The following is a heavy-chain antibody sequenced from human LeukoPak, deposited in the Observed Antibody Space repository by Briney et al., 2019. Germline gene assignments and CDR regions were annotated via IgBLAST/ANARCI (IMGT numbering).Heavy chain of an antibody. CDR1: GFTFSSYA. V-gene: IGHV3-23*01. CDR3: AKDSGYDSSQGRFDY. Sequence: GGSLRLSCAASGFTFSSYAMSWVRQAPGKGLEWVSAISGSGGSTYYADSVKGRFTISRDNSKNTLYLQMNSLRAEDTAVYYCAKDSGYDSSQGRFDYWGQGTLVTVSS. J-gene: IGHJ4*02. D-gene: IGHD3-22*01. CDR2: ISGSGGST.